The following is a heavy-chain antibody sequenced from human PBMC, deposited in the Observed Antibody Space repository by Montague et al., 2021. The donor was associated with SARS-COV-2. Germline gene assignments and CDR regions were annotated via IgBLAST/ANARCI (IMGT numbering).Heavy chain of an antibody. CDR1: GGSISSSSYY. Sequence: SETLSLTCTVSGGSISSSSYYWGWIRQPPGKGLEWIGSICYSGSTYYXXXLKSRVTISVDTSKNQFSLKLSSVTAADTAVYYCARVGRQQLVRLSGMDVWGQGTTVTVSS. D-gene: IGHD6-13*01. CDR3: ARVGRQQLVRLSGMDV. V-gene: IGHV4-39*07. CDR2: ICYSGST. J-gene: IGHJ6*02.